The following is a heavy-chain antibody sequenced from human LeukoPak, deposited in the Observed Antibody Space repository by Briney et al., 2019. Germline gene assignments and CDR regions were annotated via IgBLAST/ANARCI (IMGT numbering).Heavy chain of an antibody. CDR2: IYTSGST. V-gene: IGHV4-61*02. CDR1: GGSISSGSYY. Sequence: SETLSLTCTVSGGSISSGSYYWSWIRQPAGKGLEWIGRIYTSGSTNYNPSLKSRVTISVDTSKNQFSLKLSSVTAADTAVYYCARAKIEWGHNWFDPWGQGTLVTVSS. CDR3: ARAKIEWGHNWFDP. D-gene: IGHD5-12*01. J-gene: IGHJ5*02.